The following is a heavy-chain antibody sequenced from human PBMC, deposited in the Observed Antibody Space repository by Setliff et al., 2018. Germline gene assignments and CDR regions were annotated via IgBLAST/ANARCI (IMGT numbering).Heavy chain of an antibody. CDR1: GDSISSRPYY. Sequence: SETLSLTCTVSGDSISSRPYYWGWIRQPPGKGLEWIGSIFYSGTTHYNPSLKSRVTISVDTSENQFSLKLTSVTAADTAVYYCARNPSSLQYSFDIWGRGTLVTVSS. CDR2: IFYSGTT. J-gene: IGHJ2*01. CDR3: ARNPSSLQYSFDI. D-gene: IGHD1-26*01. V-gene: IGHV4-39*07.